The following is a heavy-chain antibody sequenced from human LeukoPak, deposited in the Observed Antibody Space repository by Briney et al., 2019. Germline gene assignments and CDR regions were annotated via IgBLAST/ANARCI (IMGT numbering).Heavy chain of an antibody. CDR1: GFTFSSYE. CDR2: ISSSGSTV. D-gene: IGHD3-3*01. Sequence: PGGSLRLSCAASGFTFSSYEMNWVRQAPGEGLEWVSYISSSGSTVYYADSLKGRFTISRDNAKNSLYLQMNSLRAEDTALYYCARGIGYDTKAYFDYWGQGTLVTVSS. V-gene: IGHV3-48*03. J-gene: IGHJ4*02. CDR3: ARGIGYDTKAYFDY.